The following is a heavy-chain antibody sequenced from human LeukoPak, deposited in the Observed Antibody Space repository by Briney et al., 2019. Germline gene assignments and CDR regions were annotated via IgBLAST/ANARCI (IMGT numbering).Heavy chain of an antibody. CDR3: AKPPRGAVASHFDY. D-gene: IGHD6-19*01. CDR2: ISYDGSNK. Sequence: PGRSLRLSCAASGFTFSSYGMHWVRQAPGKGLEWVAVISYDGSNKYYADSVKGRFTISRDNSKNTLYLQMNSLRAEDTAVYYCAKPPRGAVASHFDYWGQGTLVTVSS. V-gene: IGHV3-30*18. CDR1: GFTFSSYG. J-gene: IGHJ4*02.